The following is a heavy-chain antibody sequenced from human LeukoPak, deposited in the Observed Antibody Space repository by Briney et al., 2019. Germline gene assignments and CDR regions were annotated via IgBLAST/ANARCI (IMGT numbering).Heavy chain of an antibody. CDR1: GGSISSYY. D-gene: IGHD1-26*01. Sequence: PSETLSLTCTVSGGSISSYYWRWIRQPPGKGLEWIGYIYYSGSTNYNPSLKSRVTVSVDTSKNQFSLKLSSVTAADTAVYYCASGWEPSALDYWGQGTLVTVSS. V-gene: IGHV4-59*01. CDR3: ASGWEPSALDY. CDR2: IYYSGST. J-gene: IGHJ4*02.